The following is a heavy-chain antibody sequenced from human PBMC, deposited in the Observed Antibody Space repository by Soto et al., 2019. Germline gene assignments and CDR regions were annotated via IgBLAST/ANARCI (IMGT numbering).Heavy chain of an antibody. D-gene: IGHD4-17*01. Sequence: QVQLQESGPGLVKPSQTLSLTCTVSGGSISSGDYYWSWIRQPPGKGLEWIGYIYYSGSTYYNPSLKRRVTISVDTSKNQFSLKLSSVTAADTAVYYCARWEGYGDAGFDYWGQGTLVTVSS. CDR1: GGSISSGDYY. CDR2: IYYSGST. CDR3: ARWEGYGDAGFDY. V-gene: IGHV4-30-4*01. J-gene: IGHJ4*02.